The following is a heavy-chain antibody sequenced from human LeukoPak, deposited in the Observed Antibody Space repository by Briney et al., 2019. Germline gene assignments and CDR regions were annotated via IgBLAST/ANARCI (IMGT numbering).Heavy chain of an antibody. J-gene: IGHJ4*02. CDR3: ARAYGDSDY. CDR1: GFTFSSSG. Sequence: PGGSLRLSCAASGFTFSSSGMHWVRQAPGKGLEWAAAISYDGKNQYYADSVKGRFTISRDSSKNTLYLQMNSLRAEDTAVYYCARAYGDSDYWGQGTLVTVSS. D-gene: IGHD4-17*01. V-gene: IGHV3-30*03. CDR2: ISYDGKNQ.